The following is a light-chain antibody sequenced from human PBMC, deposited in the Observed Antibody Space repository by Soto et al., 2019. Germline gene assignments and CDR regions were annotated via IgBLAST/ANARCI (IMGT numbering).Light chain of an antibody. J-gene: IGKJ4*01. Sequence: DIQLTQSPASLSAYVGDRVTITCRASDNIGSNLNWYQHQTGTAPKLLIYAASSLQGGVPSRFSCSGYGTQFTLTISGLQTEDFATYYCQQSYKILTFGGGTWVDI. V-gene: IGKV1-39*01. CDR3: QQSYKILT. CDR1: DNIGSN. CDR2: AAS.